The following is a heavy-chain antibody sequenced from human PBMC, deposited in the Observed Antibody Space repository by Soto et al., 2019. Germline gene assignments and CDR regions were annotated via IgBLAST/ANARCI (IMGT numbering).Heavy chain of an antibody. CDR3: ARQKKRGVSLFDF. J-gene: IGHJ4*02. D-gene: IGHD1-26*01. CDR2: ISSDVNYK. V-gene: IGHV3-30-3*01. CDR1: GFTFSSYA. Sequence: GQLVESGGGVVQPGRSLRLSCAASGFTFSSYALHWVRQAPGKGLDWVAVISSDVNYKYYADSVKGRFTISRDNSKNTLYLQMNSLRAEDTAVYYCARQKKRGVSLFDFWGQGTLVTVSS.